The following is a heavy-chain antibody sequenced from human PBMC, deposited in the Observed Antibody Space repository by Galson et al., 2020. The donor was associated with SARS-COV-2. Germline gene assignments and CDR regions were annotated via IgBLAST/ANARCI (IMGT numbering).Heavy chain of an antibody. CDR2: INHSGST. CDR3: ASGGGDCSSTSCPNRSIDY. V-gene: IGHV4-34*01. J-gene: IGHJ4*02. Sequence: SQASETLSLTCAVYGGSFSGYYWSWIRQPPGKGLEWIGEINHSGSTNYNPSLKSRVTISVDTSKNQFSLKLSSVTAADTAVYYCASGGGDCSSTSCPNRSIDYWGQGTLVTVSS. D-gene: IGHD2-2*01. CDR1: GGSFSGYY.